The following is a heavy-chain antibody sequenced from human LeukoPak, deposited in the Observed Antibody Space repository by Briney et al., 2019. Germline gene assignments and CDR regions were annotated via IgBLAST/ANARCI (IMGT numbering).Heavy chain of an antibody. D-gene: IGHD3-22*01. J-gene: IGHJ4*02. CDR2: ITTSSTI. CDR1: GFTFSSSS. V-gene: IGHV3-69-1*01. CDR3: ARVASYYDSSGFPDY. Sequence: GGSLRLSCAASGFTFSSSSMVWVRQAPGKGLEWVSSITTSSTIYYADSVKGRFTISRDNAKNSLYLQMNSLRAEDTAVYYCARVASYYDSSGFPDYWGQGTLVTVSS.